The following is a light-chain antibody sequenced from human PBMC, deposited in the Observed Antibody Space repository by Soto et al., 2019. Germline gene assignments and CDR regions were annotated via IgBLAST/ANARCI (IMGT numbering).Light chain of an antibody. V-gene: IGKV1-39*01. CDR2: TAS. CDR1: QTISGY. J-gene: IGKJ2*01. CDR3: QQSYSTPYT. Sequence: IQLTQSPSSLSASVGDRVTISCRASQTISGYLNWYQQKPGKAPNLLIFTASTLPSGVPSRFRGSGYATDFTLTITSVQPEDFATYYCQQSYSTPYTFGQGTRLDI.